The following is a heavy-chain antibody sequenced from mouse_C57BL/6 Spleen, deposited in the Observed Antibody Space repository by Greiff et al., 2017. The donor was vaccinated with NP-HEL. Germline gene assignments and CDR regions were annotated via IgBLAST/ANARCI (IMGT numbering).Heavy chain of an antibody. J-gene: IGHJ4*01. CDR3: ARGHDGAMDY. V-gene: IGHV1-82*01. Sequence: VQLQQSGPELVKPGASVKISCKASGYAFSSSWMNWVTQRPGKGLEWIGRIYPGDGDTNYNGKFKGKATLTADKSSSTAYMQLSSLTSEDSAVYFCARGHDGAMDYWGQGTSVTVSS. CDR2: IYPGDGDT. D-gene: IGHD2-3*01. CDR1: GYAFSSSW.